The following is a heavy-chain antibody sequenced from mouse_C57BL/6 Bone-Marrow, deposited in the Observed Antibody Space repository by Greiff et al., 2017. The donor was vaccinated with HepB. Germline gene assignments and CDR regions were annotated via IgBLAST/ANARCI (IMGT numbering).Heavy chain of an antibody. CDR2: IYPGDGDT. CDR3: ARRDYYGSRDAMDY. J-gene: IGHJ4*01. CDR1: GYAFSSYW. V-gene: IGHV1-80*01. Sequence: QVQLQQSGAELVKPGASVKISCKASGYAFSSYWMNWVKQRPGKGLEWIGQIYPGDGDTNYNGKFKGKATLTADKSSSTAYMQLSSLTSEDSAVYLCARRDYYGSRDAMDYWGQGTSVTVSS. D-gene: IGHD1-1*01.